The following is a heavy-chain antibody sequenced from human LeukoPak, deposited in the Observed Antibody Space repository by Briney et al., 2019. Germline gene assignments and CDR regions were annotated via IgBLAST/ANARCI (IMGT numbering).Heavy chain of an antibody. J-gene: IGHJ6*02. D-gene: IGHD5-12*01. CDR3: ATAPRYSGYVEYYGMDV. CDR2: FDPEDGET. Sequence: GSVKVSCKVSGYTLTELSMHWVRQAPGKGLEWMGGFDPEDGETIYAQKFQGRVTMTEDTSTDTAYMELSSLRSEDTAVYYCATAPRYSGYVEYYGMDVWGQGTTVTVSS. V-gene: IGHV1-24*01. CDR1: GYTLTELS.